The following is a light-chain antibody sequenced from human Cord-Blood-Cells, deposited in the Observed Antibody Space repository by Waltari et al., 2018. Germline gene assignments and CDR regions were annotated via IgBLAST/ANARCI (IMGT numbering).Light chain of an antibody. V-gene: IGLV4-60*03. CDR2: LEGSGSY. CDR3: ETWDSNTHV. J-gene: IGLJ1*01. CDR1: SGHSSYI. Sequence: QPVLTQSSSASASLGSSVKLTCTLSSGHSSYIIAWHQQQPGMAPRYLMKLEGSGSYNKGSGVPDRFSGSSSGADRYLTITNLQSEDEADYDCETWDSNTHVFGTGTKVTVL.